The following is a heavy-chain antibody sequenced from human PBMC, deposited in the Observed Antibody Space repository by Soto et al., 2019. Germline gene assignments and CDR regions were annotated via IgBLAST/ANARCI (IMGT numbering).Heavy chain of an antibody. J-gene: IGHJ4*02. D-gene: IGHD6-19*01. CDR1: GFTFSSYA. CDR3: AKDKIAVAGTEGFYFDY. Sequence: EVQLLESGGGLVQPGGSLRLSCAASGFTFSSYAMSWVRQAPGKGLEWVSAISGRGGSTYYADSVKGRFTISGDNSKHALYLQMNSLRAEDTAVYYCAKDKIAVAGTEGFYFDYWGQGTLVTVSS. V-gene: IGHV3-23*01. CDR2: ISGRGGST.